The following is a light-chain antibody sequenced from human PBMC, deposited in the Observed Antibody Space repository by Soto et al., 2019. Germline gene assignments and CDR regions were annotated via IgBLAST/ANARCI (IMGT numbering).Light chain of an antibody. CDR3: SSYTSATTYV. V-gene: IGLV2-14*01. Sequence: QAASVSGSPGQSITISCTGTSSDVGAYNYASWYQQYPGEAPKVIIYDVSHRPAGVSNRFSGSKSGNTASLTISGLQTQDEADYYCSSYTSATTYVFGTGTKLTVL. CDR1: SSDVGAYNY. J-gene: IGLJ1*01. CDR2: DVS.